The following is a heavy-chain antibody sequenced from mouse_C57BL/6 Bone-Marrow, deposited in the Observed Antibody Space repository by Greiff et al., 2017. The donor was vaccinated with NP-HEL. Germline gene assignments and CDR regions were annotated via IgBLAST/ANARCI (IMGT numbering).Heavy chain of an antibody. CDR3: ARSLLRPYFDY. J-gene: IGHJ2*01. Sequence: VQLQESGPELVKPGASVKISCKASGYAFSSSWMNWVKQRPGKGLEWIGRIYRGDGATNYNGKFKGKATMTADQYSSTVSMQLSSLTSQDSAVYFSARSLLRPYFDYWGQGTTLTVSS. CDR2: IYRGDGAT. CDR1: GYAFSSSW. D-gene: IGHD1-2*01. V-gene: IGHV1-82*01.